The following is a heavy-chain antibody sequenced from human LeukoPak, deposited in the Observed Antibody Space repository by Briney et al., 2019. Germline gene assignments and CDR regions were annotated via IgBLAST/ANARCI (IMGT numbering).Heavy chain of an antibody. Sequence: GGSLRLSCAASGFTFSDHYMDWVRQAPGKGLEWVGRTRNKANSYTTEYAASVNGRFTISRADSANSLYLQMNSLKTEDTAVYYCARVRYCSSTTCRGAFDIWGQGTMVTVSS. CDR3: ARVRYCSSTTCRGAFDI. D-gene: IGHD2-2*01. J-gene: IGHJ3*02. CDR1: GFTFSDHY. V-gene: IGHV3-72*01. CDR2: TRNKANSYTT.